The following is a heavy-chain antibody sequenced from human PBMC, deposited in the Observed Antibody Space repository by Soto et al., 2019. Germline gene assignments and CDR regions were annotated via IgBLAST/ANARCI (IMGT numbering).Heavy chain of an antibody. V-gene: IGHV4-30-2*01. CDR2: IYHSGST. CDR1: GGSISSGGYS. J-gene: IGHJ3*02. CDR3: ARVDLGGLTTVVTPDAFDI. Sequence: QLQLQESGSGLVKPSQTLSLTCAVSGGSISSGGYSWSWIRQPPGKGLEWIGYIYHSGSTYYNPSLKSRVTISVDRSKNQFSLKLSSVTAADTAVYYCARVDLGGLTTVVTPDAFDILGQGTMVTVSS. D-gene: IGHD4-17*01.